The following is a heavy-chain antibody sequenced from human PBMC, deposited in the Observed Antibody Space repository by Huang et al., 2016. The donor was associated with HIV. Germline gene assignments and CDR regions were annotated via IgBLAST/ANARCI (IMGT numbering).Heavy chain of an antibody. CDR1: GYSFSSYW. J-gene: IGHJ4*02. V-gene: IGHV5-51*01. D-gene: IGHD6-6*01. Sequence: VQLVQSGAEVKKPGESLKISCKGSGYSFSSYWIAWVRQMPGKGLEWMGIIFPDDSDTTYSPSVEGQVTISADKSIGPAYLQWSSLKASDTAMYYCARRFSSSSGYFDYWGQGSLVTVSS. CDR3: ARRFSSSSGYFDY. CDR2: IFPDDSDT.